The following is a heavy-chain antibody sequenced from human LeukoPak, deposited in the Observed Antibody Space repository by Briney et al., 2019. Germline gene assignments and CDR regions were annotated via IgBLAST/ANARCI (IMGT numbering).Heavy chain of an antibody. Sequence: SETLSLTCTVSGGSISSYYWSWIRQPPGKGLEWIGYIYYSGSTNYNPSLKSRVTISVGTSKNQFSLKLSSVTAADTAVYYCARVYSSDSVDYWGQGTLVTVSS. CDR1: GGSISSYY. J-gene: IGHJ4*02. V-gene: IGHV4-59*01. CDR3: ARVYSSDSVDY. D-gene: IGHD6-19*01. CDR2: IYYSGST.